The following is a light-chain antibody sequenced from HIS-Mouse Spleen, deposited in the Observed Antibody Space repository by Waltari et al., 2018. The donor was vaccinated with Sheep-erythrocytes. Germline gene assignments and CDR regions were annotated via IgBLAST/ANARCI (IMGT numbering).Light chain of an antibody. J-gene: IGLJ3*02. Sequence: QSVLTQPPSVSAAPGQKVTISCSGSSSNIGNNYVSWYQQPPGTAPKLLIYDNSKRPAGIPDRVSGSKSGTSATLGITGLQTGDEADYYCGTWDSSLSAGVFGGGTKLTVL. CDR1: SSNIGNNY. CDR2: DNS. CDR3: GTWDSSLSAGV. V-gene: IGLV1-51*01.